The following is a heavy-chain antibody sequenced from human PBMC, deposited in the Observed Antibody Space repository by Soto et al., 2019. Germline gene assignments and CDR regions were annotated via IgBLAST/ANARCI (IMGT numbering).Heavy chain of an antibody. CDR1: GFTFSSYA. V-gene: IGHV3-30-3*01. J-gene: IGHJ5*02. Sequence: QVQLVESGGGVVQPGRSLRLSCAASGFTFSSYAMHWVRQAPGKGLEWVAVISYDGSNKYYADSVKGRFTISRDNSKNTLYLQMNSLRAEDTAVYYCARDTIYAAAGGYQFDPWGQGTLVTVSS. D-gene: IGHD6-13*01. CDR3: ARDTIYAAAGGYQFDP. CDR2: ISYDGSNK.